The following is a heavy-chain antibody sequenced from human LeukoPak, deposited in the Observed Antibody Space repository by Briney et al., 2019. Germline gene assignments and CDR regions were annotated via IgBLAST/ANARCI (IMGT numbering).Heavy chain of an antibody. CDR3: TGPPD. CDR2: IKSKTAGGTT. Sequence: GGSLRLSCAASELIISDAWMSWVRQAPGKGLEWVGRIKSKTAGGTTDYVASVKGRFTISRDDSKNTLYLQMNSLKTEDTAVYYCTGPPDWGQGTLVTVSS. J-gene: IGHJ4*02. CDR1: ELIISDAW. V-gene: IGHV3-15*01.